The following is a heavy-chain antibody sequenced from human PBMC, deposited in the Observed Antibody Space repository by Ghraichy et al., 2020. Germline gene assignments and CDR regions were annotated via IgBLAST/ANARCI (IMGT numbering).Heavy chain of an antibody. D-gene: IGHD2-15*01. CDR2: INHSGST. CDR3: ARGRADIVVVVAARFDY. Sequence: PETLSLTCAVYGGSFSGYYWSWIRQPPGKGLEWIGEINHSGSTNYNPSLKSRVTISVDTSKNQFSLKLSSVTAADTAVYYCARGRADIVVVVAARFDYWGQGTLVTVSS. CDR1: GGSFSGYY. J-gene: IGHJ4*02. V-gene: IGHV4-34*01.